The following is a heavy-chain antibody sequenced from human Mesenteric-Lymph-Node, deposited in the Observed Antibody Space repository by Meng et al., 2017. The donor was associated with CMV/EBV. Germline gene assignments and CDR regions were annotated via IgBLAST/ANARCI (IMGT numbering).Heavy chain of an antibody. J-gene: IGHJ3*02. Sequence: GESLKISCAASGFTFSSYAMSWVRQAPGKGLEWVAIISYDESNQYYTDSVKGRFTISRDNSKNTLYLQMNSLRSEDTAVYYCARDLDAAMVTGSDAFDIWGQGTVVTVSS. D-gene: IGHD5-18*01. CDR3: ARDLDAAMVTGSDAFDI. V-gene: IGHV3-30-3*01. CDR2: ISYDESNQ. CDR1: GFTFSSYA.